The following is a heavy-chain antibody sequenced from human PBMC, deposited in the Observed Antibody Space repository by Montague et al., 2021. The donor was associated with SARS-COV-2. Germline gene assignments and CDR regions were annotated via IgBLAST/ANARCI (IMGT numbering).Heavy chain of an antibody. CDR3: ARLVDGIVPSPILGLGPCYSFYYMDV. J-gene: IGHJ6*03. Sequence: SETLSLTCAVFGESFSRYYWSWIRQPPGKGLEWIGEISQSGNTKYNPSLQSRVSISLDTSRNQFSLKVSSVTAADTAIYYCARLVDGIVPSPILGLGPCYSFYYMDVWGKGTTVTVSS. D-gene: IGHD2-2*02. CDR2: ISQSGNT. CDR1: GESFSRYY. V-gene: IGHV4-34*01.